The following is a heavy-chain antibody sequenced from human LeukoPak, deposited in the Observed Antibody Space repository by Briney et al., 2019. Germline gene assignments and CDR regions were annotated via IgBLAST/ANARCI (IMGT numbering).Heavy chain of an antibody. CDR2: IYYSGST. CDR3: ARSDISRMDV. J-gene: IGHJ6*02. CDR1: GGSISSYY. V-gene: IGHV4-59*01. Sequence: SETPSLTCTVSGGSISSYYWSWIRQPPGKGLEWIGYIYYSGSTNYNPSLKSRVTISVDTSKNQFSLKLSSVTAADTAVYYCARSDISRMDVWGQGTTVTVSS. D-gene: IGHD2-15*01.